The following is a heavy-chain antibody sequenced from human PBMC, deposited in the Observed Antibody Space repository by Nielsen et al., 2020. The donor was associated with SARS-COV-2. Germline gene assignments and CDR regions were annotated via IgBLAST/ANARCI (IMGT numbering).Heavy chain of an antibody. D-gene: IGHD3-3*01. CDR3: ARDLTIFHYFDY. CDR1: GFTFSRFW. CDR2: INQGGNEK. V-gene: IGHV3-7*03. J-gene: IGHJ4*02. Sequence: GESLKISCAASGFTFSRFWMTWVRQAPGKGLEWVANINQGGNEKYYVDSVKGRFTISRDNSKNSLFLQINDLRPEDTAVYFCARDLTIFHYFDYWGQGTLVTVSS.